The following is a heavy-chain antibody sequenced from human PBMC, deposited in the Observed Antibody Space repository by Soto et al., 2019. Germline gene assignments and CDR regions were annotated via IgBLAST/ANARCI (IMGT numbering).Heavy chain of an antibody. Sequence: SVKVSCKASGGTFTSYAISWVRQAPGQGLEWMGGIIPIFGTANYAQKFQGRVTITADESTSTAYMELSSLRSEDTAVYYCARGYNYDSSGYTLTRAFDIWGQGTMVTVSS. J-gene: IGHJ3*02. CDR1: GGTFTSYA. D-gene: IGHD3-22*01. CDR2: IIPIFGTA. CDR3: ARGYNYDSSGYTLTRAFDI. V-gene: IGHV1-69*13.